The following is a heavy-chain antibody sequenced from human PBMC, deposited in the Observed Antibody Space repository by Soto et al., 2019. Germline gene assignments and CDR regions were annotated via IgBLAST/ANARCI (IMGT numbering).Heavy chain of an antibody. CDR1: GYSMRSSNW. V-gene: IGHV4-28*01. Sequence: SETLSLTCAVSGYSMRSSNWWGWIRQHPEKGLEWIGYIYYSGSTYYNPSLKSRVTMSVDTSKNQFSLKLSSVTAVDTAVYYCARQVVRRVIAAARLDVWGQGTTVTVSS. D-gene: IGHD6-13*01. CDR3: ARQVVRRVIAAARLDV. J-gene: IGHJ6*02. CDR2: IYYSGST.